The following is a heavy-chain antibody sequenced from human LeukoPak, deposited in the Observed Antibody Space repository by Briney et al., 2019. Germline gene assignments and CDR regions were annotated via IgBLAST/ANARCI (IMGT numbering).Heavy chain of an antibody. CDR3: ARSGRGTFTSYWTYFDF. J-gene: IGHJ4*02. Sequence: KPSETLSLTCAVYGGSFSGYYWGWIRQPPGKGLEWIGYIYYSGNTNYNPSLESRVTISIDTSKSQISLRLSSVTAADTAVYYCARSGRGTFTSYWTYFDFWGQGTLVTVSS. CDR1: GGSFSGYY. D-gene: IGHD2/OR15-2a*01. V-gene: IGHV4-34*01. CDR2: IYYSGNT.